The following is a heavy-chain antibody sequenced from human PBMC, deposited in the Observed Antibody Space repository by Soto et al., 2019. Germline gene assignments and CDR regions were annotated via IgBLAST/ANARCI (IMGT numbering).Heavy chain of an antibody. CDR3: AREGCSGGSRYSRYYYYYYLDV. CDR2: IYSGGST. Sequence: PGGSLRLSCAASGFTVSSNYMSWVRQAPGKGLEWVSVIYSGGSTYYADSVKGRFTISRDNSKNTLYLQMNSLRAEDTAVYYCAREGCSGGSRYSRYYYYYYLDVWGKGPTVTVSS. V-gene: IGHV3-66*01. CDR1: GFTVSSNY. J-gene: IGHJ6*03. D-gene: IGHD2-15*01.